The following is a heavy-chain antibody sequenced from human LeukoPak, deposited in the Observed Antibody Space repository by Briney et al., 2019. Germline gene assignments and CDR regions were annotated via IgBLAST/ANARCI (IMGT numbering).Heavy chain of an antibody. CDR1: GYTFTNYD. V-gene: IGHV1-2*02. J-gene: IGHJ4*02. CDR3: AKGGGTIFGVVSI. CDR2: IHPNSGGT. D-gene: IGHD3-3*01. Sequence: ASVKVSCKASGYTFTNYDINWVRQAPGQGLEWMGWIHPNSGGTHYAQKFQGRVTMTRDTSISTAYMELNRLKSDDTAMYYCAKGGGTIFGVVSIWGQGTLVTVSS.